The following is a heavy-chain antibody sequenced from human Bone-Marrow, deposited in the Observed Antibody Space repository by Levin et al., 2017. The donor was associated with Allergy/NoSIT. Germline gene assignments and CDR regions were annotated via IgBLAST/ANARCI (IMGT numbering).Heavy chain of an antibody. CDR2: IYYSGST. CDR1: GGSISSYY. CDR3: ARDPVRGRVRGSSDPWDY. D-gene: IGHD2-2*01. J-gene: IGHJ4*02. Sequence: PSETLSLTCTVSGGSISSYYWSWIRQPPGKGLEWIGYIYYSGSTNYNPSLKSRVTISVDTSKNQFSLKLSSVTAADTAVYYCARDPVRGRVRGSSDPWDYWGQGTLVTVSS. V-gene: IGHV4-59*01.